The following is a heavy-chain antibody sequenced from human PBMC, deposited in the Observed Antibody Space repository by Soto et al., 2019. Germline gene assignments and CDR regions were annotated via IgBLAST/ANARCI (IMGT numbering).Heavy chain of an antibody. CDR3: ARRPFPTGTVRGVQFPVKYYGMDV. V-gene: IGHV5-10-1*01. D-gene: IGHD3-10*01. Sequence: PGESLKISCKGSGYSFTSYWISWVRQMPGKGLEWMGRIDPSDSYTNYSPSFQGHVTIPADKSISTAYLPWSRLKASETAMYYCARRPFPTGTVRGVQFPVKYYGMDVWGHGTT. J-gene: IGHJ6*02. CDR2: IDPSDSYT. CDR1: GYSFTSYW.